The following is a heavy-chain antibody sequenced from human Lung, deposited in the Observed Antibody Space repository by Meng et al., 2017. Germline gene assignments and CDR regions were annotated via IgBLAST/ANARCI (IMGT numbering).Heavy chain of an antibody. CDR3: ARFDISSSGRGGY. CDR1: GGSSTSSTW. D-gene: IGHD1-26*01. V-gene: IGHV4-4*02. J-gene: IGHJ4*02. Sequence: QGQLQEAGPGLVKPSGTLSLTWAVSGGSSTSSTWGSWVRQTPGKGLEWFGEIFHSGSTNYNPPLESRVTISVDKSKNQFSLKVDSVTAADTATYYCARFDISSSGRGGYWGQGILVTVSS. CDR2: IFHSGST.